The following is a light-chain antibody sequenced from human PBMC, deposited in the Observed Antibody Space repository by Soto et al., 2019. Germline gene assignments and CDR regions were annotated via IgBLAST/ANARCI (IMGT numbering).Light chain of an antibody. V-gene: IGLV2-14*01. CDR3: SSYTSSSTL. J-gene: IGLJ1*01. Sequence: QSVLSQPASVSGSPGQAITISCTGTSSDVGSYNYVSWYQQHPGKAPKLMIYEVSDRPSGISSRFSGSKSGNTASLTISGLQTDGEADYYCSSYTSSSTLFGTGTKVTVL. CDR1: SSDVGSYNY. CDR2: EVS.